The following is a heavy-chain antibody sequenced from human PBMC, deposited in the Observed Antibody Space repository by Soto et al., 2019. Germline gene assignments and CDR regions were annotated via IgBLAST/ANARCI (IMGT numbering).Heavy chain of an antibody. CDR3: AKTAAGGKNYYGMDV. Sequence: PGESLKISCKGCGYSFTRYWIGWARQMPGKGLEWMGIIYPGDSDTRYSPSFQGQVTISADKSISTAYLQWSSLKASDTAMYYCAKTAAGGKNYYGMDVWGQGTTVTVSS. J-gene: IGHJ6*02. D-gene: IGHD6-13*01. CDR1: GYSFTRYW. CDR2: IYPGDSDT. V-gene: IGHV5-51*01.